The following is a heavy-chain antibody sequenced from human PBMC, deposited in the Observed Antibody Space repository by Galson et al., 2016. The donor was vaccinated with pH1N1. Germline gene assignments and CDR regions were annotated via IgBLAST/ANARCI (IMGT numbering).Heavy chain of an antibody. D-gene: IGHD3-9*01. Sequence: SVKVSCKASGFTFSNHGINWVRQAPGQGLEWMGWINTKTGNPTYAQGFAGRFVFSLDTSVNTAYLQINSLKADDTAVYYCARETPSPSPTVLRYFDWSRGLSAFDMWGRGTLATGSS. J-gene: IGHJ3*02. CDR3: ARETPSPSPTVLRYFDWSRGLSAFDM. V-gene: IGHV7-4-1*02. CDR1: GFTFSNHG. CDR2: INTKTGNP.